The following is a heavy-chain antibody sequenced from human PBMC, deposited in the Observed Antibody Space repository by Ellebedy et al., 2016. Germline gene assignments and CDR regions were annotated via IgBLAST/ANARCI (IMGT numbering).Heavy chain of an antibody. CDR2: ISALSGNT. CDR3: ARAGGDYGDSPGYFDY. Sequence: ASVKVSXXASGFTFNTYGFTWVRQAPGQGLEWMGWISALSGNTNYAQRFQGRVTISADKSTSTVHLEVGRLRSDDTAVYYCARAGGDYGDSPGYFDYWGQGTLVTVSS. CDR1: GFTFNTYG. V-gene: IGHV1-18*04. D-gene: IGHD4-17*01. J-gene: IGHJ4*02.